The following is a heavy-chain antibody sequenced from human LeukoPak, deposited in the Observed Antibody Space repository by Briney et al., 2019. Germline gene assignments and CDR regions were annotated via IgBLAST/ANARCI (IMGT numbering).Heavy chain of an antibody. CDR1: GFTFSDYY. CDR2: ISSSGSTI. J-gene: IGHJ5*02. D-gene: IGHD4-17*01. CDR3: ARDRNYGRNWFDP. Sequence: GGSLRLSCAASGFTFSDYYMSWIRQAPGKGLEWVSYISSSGSTIYYADSVKGQFTISRDNAKNSLYLQMNSLRAEDTAVYYCARDRNYGRNWFDPWGQGTLVTVSS. V-gene: IGHV3-11*01.